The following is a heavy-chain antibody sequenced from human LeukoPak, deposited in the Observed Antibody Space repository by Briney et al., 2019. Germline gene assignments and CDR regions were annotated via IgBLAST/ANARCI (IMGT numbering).Heavy chain of an antibody. Sequence: GGSLRLSCAASGFTFSSSWMSWVRQAPGKGLEWVANIKQDGSEKYYVDSVKGRFTISRDNAKNSLYLQMNSLRAEDTAVYYCAREEHYDFWSGYYYYYGMDVWGQGTTVTVSS. CDR3: AREEHYDFWSGYYYYYGMDV. D-gene: IGHD3-3*01. J-gene: IGHJ6*02. CDR2: IKQDGSEK. V-gene: IGHV3-7*01. CDR1: GFTFSSSW.